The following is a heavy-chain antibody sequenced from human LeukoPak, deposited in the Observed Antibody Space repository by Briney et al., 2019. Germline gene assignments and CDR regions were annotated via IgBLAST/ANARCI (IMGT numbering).Heavy chain of an antibody. CDR1: GYTFTRHY. J-gene: IGHJ4*03. D-gene: IGHD3-22*01. CDR3: ERAHYYDGSGCPDRDY. V-gene: IGHV1-46*01. CDR2: INSCVCST. Sequence: ASVNVSCKACGYTFTRHYMHWVRRAPGHGREGMGIINSCVCSTIYAQKFQGRVNMTKHTSTNTIHIELSSLRSEDEAVDYYERAHYYDGSGCPDRDYWGQGTLVTVSS.